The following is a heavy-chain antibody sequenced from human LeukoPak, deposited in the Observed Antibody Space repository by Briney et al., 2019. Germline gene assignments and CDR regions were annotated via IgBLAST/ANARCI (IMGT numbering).Heavy chain of an antibody. V-gene: IGHV1-46*01. CDR2: INPSGGST. CDR1: GYTFTSYY. CDR3: ARDKADTAMVTSDAFDI. Sequence: ASVKVSCKASGYTFTSYYMHWVRQAPGQGLEWMGIINPSGGSTSYAQKFQGRVTMTRDTSTSTVYMELSSLRSEDTAVYYCARDKADTAMVTSDAFDIWGQGTMVTVSS. D-gene: IGHD5-18*01. J-gene: IGHJ3*02.